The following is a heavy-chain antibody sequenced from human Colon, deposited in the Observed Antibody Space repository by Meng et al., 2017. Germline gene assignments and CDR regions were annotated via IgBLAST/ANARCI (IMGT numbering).Heavy chain of an antibody. Sequence: GPLRLSCTVSGDPISGSGYYWDWIRQTPGKGLEWIANIYDRGTTYYNPSLRSQVTITLNTSVNTFSLHLTSVTAADAAVYYCARTRARFVGMDVWGHGTPVTVSS. CDR1: GDPISGSGYY. J-gene: IGHJ6*02. CDR3: ARTRARFVGMDV. CDR2: IYDRGTT. V-gene: IGHV4-39*07. D-gene: IGHD3-16*01.